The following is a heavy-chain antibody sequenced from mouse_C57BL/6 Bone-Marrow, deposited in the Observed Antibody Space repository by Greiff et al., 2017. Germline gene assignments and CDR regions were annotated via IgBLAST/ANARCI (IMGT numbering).Heavy chain of an antibody. CDR3: ARWGGNYIDY. CDR2: IYPGSGNT. Sequence: VKLMESGAELVRPGASVKLSCKASGYTFTDYYINWVKQRPGQGLEWIARIYPGSGNTYYNEKFKGKATLTAEKSSSTAYMQLSSLTSEDSAVYFCARWGGNYIDYWGQGTTLTVSS. V-gene: IGHV1-76*01. CDR1: GYTFTDYY. J-gene: IGHJ2*01.